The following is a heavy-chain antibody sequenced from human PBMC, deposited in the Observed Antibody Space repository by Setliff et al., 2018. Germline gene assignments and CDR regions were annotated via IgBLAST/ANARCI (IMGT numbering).Heavy chain of an antibody. CDR2: IYIGGSA. D-gene: IGHD6-19*01. CDR3: AREQWLDPPGYYYMDV. CDR1: GGSISSYY. V-gene: IGHV4-4*07. J-gene: IGHJ6*03. Sequence: SETLSLTCTVSGGSISSYYWSWIRQPAGKGLEWIGHIYIGGSANCNPSLKSRVTMSIDTSKNQFSLKLSSVTAADMAVYYCAREQWLDPPGYYYMDVWAKGTTVTAP.